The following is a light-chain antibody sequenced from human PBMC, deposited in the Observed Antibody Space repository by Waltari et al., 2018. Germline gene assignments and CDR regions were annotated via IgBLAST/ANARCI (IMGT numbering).Light chain of an antibody. CDR3: SSYTSSSTVV. J-gene: IGLJ2*01. CDR2: EVS. V-gene: IGLV2-14*01. Sequence: QSALTQPASVSGSPGQSITIPCTGTSSDVGGYNYVSWYQPHPGKATKLMIYEVSTRPSGGLMRFAGSKAGNTASLTICGLQDEDEADYYCSSYTSSSTVVFGGGTKLTVL. CDR1: SSDVGGYNY.